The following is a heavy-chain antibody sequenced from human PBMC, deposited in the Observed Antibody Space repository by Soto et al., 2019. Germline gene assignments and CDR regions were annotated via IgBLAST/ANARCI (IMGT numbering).Heavy chain of an antibody. CDR3: ARGDREDIAVVIGVRPGEYGVDV. J-gene: IGHJ6*02. D-gene: IGHD2-15*01. CDR2: ISYDGGNK. CDR1: GFTFRSYA. Sequence: GGSLRLSCAASGFTFRSYAMHWVRQAPGKGLECVAVISYDGGNKFYRDYVKGRFTISRDNSKNTLYLQINSLRYEDTAVYYCARGDREDIAVVIGVRPGEYGVDVWGQGTTVTVSS. V-gene: IGHV3-30-3*01.